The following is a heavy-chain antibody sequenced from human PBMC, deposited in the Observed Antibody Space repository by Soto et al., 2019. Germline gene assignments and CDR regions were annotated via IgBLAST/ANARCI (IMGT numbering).Heavy chain of an antibody. V-gene: IGHV1-2*04. CDR3: ARERWVIAAAGTDYYGMDV. Sequence: ASVKVSCKACGYTFTGYYMHWVRQAPGQGLEWMGWINPNSGGTNYAQKFQGWVTMTRDASISTAYMELSRLRSDDTAVYYCARERWVIAAAGTDYYGMDVWGQGTTVTVSS. CDR1: GYTFTGYY. D-gene: IGHD6-13*01. J-gene: IGHJ6*02. CDR2: INPNSGGT.